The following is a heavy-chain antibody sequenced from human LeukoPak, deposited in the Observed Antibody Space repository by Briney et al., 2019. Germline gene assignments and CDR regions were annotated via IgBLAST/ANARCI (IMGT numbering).Heavy chain of an antibody. Sequence: ATVKISCKTSGYTFTDYYIHWVRQAPGKGLEWMGRVDPEDGKTSFAGKFQGRVTINADTSADTAYMELRNLTSEDTAIYYCASAVAGAIDYWGQGTLVTVSS. CDR3: ASAVAGAIDY. CDR2: VDPEDGKT. CDR1: GYTFTDYY. J-gene: IGHJ4*02. D-gene: IGHD6-19*01. V-gene: IGHV1-69-2*01.